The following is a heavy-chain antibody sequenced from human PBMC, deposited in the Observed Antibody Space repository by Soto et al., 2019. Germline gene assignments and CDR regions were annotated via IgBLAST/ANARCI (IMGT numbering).Heavy chain of an antibody. J-gene: IGHJ4*02. Sequence: QVQLQESGPGLVKPSQTLSLTCDVSGASVTRAGSYWSWIRQRPGQGLEWIGYIYFDGTTYYNPSLKCRVIISAAASRNHFSLSQSFLTAADAAVYYCATRSTVTTFDYWGQGTLVTVSS. D-gene: IGHD4-17*01. CDR1: GASVTRAGSY. CDR3: ATRSTVTTFDY. V-gene: IGHV4-31*11. CDR2: IYFDGTT.